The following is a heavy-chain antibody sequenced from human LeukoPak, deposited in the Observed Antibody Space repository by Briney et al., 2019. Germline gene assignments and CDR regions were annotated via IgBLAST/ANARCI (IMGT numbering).Heavy chain of an antibody. J-gene: IGHJ4*02. V-gene: IGHV4-39*07. CDR2: IYYSGST. D-gene: IGHD1-26*01. CDR3: ARDPVGATEDY. CDR1: GGSMSSSSYY. Sequence: SETLSLTCTVSGGSMSSSSYYWGWIRQPPGKGLEWIGSIYYSGSTYYNPSLKSRVTISVDTSKNQFSLKLSSVTAADTAVYYCARDPVGATEDYWGQGTLVTVSS.